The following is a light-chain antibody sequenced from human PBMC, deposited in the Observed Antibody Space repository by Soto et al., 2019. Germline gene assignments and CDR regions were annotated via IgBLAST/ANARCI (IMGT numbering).Light chain of an antibody. CDR3: QQYGTSGT. J-gene: IGKJ1*01. CDR1: QSVSSTS. CDR2: GAS. Sequence: EIVLTQSPGTLSLSPGERATLSCRASQSVSSTSLAWYQQKPGQAPRLLIYGASTRATGIPDRFSGSGPGTDFTLTISRVEPEDFALYYCQQYGTSGTFGQGTKVDIK. V-gene: IGKV3-20*01.